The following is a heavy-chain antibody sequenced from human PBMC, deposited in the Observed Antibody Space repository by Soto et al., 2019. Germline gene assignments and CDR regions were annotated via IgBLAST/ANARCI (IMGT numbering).Heavy chain of an antibody. Sequence: ASVKVSCKASGYTFTSYDINWVRQATGQGLEWMGWMNPNSGNTGYAQKFQGRVTMARNTSISTAYMELSSLRSEDTAVYYCARSDILTGYYMGDDYWGQGTLVTVSS. CDR3: ARSDILTGYYMGDDY. CDR2: MNPNSGNT. J-gene: IGHJ4*02. D-gene: IGHD3-9*01. CDR1: GYTFTSYD. V-gene: IGHV1-8*01.